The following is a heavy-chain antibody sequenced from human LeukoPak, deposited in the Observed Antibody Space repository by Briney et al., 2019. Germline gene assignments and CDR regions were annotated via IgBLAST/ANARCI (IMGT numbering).Heavy chain of an antibody. CDR2: ISGSGTGT. V-gene: IGHV3-23*01. Sequence: GGSLRLSCAVSGFTFGSYAMGWVRQAPGKGLEWVSAISGSGTGTYYADSVKGRFTISRDNSKNTLYLHMNSLRAEDTAVYYCAKVATWTYFNYWGQGTLVTVSS. D-gene: IGHD3/OR15-3a*01. J-gene: IGHJ4*02. CDR3: AKVATWTYFNY. CDR1: GFTFGSYA.